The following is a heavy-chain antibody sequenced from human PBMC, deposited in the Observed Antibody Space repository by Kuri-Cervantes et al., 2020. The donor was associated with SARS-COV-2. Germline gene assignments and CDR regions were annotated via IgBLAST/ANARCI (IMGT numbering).Heavy chain of an antibody. V-gene: IGHV4-61*02. Sequence: LRLSCTVSGGSISSGSYYWTWIRQPAGKGLEWIGRLYTSGSTNYNPSLKSRVTISADTSKNQFSLNLSSVTAADTAVYYCARGIAVAGAKYFDDWGQGTLVTVSS. CDR2: LYTSGST. D-gene: IGHD6-19*01. CDR1: GGSISSGSYY. J-gene: IGHJ4*02. CDR3: ARGIAVAGAKYFDD.